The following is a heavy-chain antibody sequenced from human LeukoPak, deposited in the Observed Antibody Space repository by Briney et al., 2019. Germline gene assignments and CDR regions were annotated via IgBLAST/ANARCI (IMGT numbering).Heavy chain of an antibody. V-gene: IGHV4-34*01. CDR3: ARGLRSKGCWFDP. D-gene: IGHD3-3*01. J-gene: IGHJ5*02. Sequence: SETLSLTCAVYGGSFSGYYWGWIRQPPGKGLEWIGEINHSGSTNYNPSLKSRVTISVDTSKNQFSLKLSSVTAADTAVYYCARGLRSKGCWFDPWGQGTLATVSS. CDR2: INHSGST. CDR1: GGSFSGYY.